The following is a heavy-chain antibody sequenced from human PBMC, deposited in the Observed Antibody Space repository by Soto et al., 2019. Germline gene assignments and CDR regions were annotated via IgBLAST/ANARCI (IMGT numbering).Heavy chain of an antibody. Sequence: SQTLSLTCAISGDSASSNSAAWNWIRQSPSRGLEWLGRTYYRSKWYNDYAVSVKGRITINPDTSKNQFSLQLNSVTPEDTAVYYCARREQLVPGYNWFDPWGQGTLVTVSS. J-gene: IGHJ5*02. D-gene: IGHD6-6*01. CDR3: ARREQLVPGYNWFDP. CDR1: GDSASSNSAA. CDR2: TYYRSKWYN. V-gene: IGHV6-1*01.